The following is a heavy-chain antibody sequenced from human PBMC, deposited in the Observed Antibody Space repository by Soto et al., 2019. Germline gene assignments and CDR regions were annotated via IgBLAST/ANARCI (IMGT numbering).Heavy chain of an antibody. CDR1: GGTFSSYA. Sequence: SVKVSCKASGGTFSSYAISWVRQAPGQGLEWMGGIIPIFGTANYAQKFQGRVTTTADKSTSTAYMELSSLRSEDTAVYYCAREGYSSSWYIWFDPWGQGTLVTVSS. CDR3: AREGYSSSWYIWFDP. V-gene: IGHV1-69*06. CDR2: IIPIFGTA. J-gene: IGHJ5*02. D-gene: IGHD6-13*01.